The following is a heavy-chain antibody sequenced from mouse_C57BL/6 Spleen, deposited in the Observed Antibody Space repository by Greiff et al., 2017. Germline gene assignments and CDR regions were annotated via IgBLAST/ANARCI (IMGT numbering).Heavy chain of an antibody. CDR1: GYTFSDYE. Sequence: LVESGAELVRPGASVTLSCKASGYTFSDYEMHWVKQTPVHGLEWIGAIDPETGCTAYKQTFKGQAILTADKSYSTAYMELRSLTSEDSAVYYCTRYPFNYYGSSFDFDDWGQGTTLTVSS. CDR3: TRYPFNYYGSSFDFDD. D-gene: IGHD1-1*01. J-gene: IGHJ2*01. V-gene: IGHV1-15*01. CDR2: IDPETGCT.